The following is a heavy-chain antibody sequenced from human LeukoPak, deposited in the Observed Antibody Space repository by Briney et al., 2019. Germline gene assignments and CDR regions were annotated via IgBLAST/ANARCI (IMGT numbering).Heavy chain of an antibody. V-gene: IGHV1-46*01. D-gene: IGHD4-17*01. J-gene: IGHJ6*02. CDR3: ARGGIHYGDYDYYYYGMDV. CDR1: GYTLTELS. Sequence: ASVKVSCKVSGYTLTELSMFWVRQAPGQGLEWMGIINPSGGSTSYAQKFQGRVTMTRDTSTSTVYMELSSLRSEDTAVYYCARGGIHYGDYDYYYYGMDVWGQGTTVTVSS. CDR2: INPSGGST.